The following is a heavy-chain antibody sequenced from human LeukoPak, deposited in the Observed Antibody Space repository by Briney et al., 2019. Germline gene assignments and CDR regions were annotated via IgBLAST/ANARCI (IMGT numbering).Heavy chain of an antibody. J-gene: IGHJ4*02. CDR2: FDPEDGET. CDR3: ATSGYDWWIGGDYGY. CDR1: GFTFSSYA. Sequence: GGSLRLSCAASGFTFSSYAMSWVHQAPGKGLEWMGGFDPEDGETIYAQKFQGRVTMTEDTSTDTAYMELSSLRSEDTAVYYCATSGYDWWIGGDYGYWGQGTLVTVSS. V-gene: IGHV1-24*01. D-gene: IGHD5-12*01.